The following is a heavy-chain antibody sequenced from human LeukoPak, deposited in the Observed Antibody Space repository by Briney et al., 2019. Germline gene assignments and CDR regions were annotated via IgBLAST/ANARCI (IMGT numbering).Heavy chain of an antibody. J-gene: IGHJ4*02. CDR2: ISTTSTYI. D-gene: IGHD2-2*01. Sequence: PEGSLRLSCAASGFAFSSYNMKWVRQAPGKGLEWVSFISTTSTYIYYADSVKGRFTVSRDNSKNLLYLQMDSLRVGDTAVYYCARAGTCSSTSCDGGIEYWGQGTLVTVSS. V-gene: IGHV3-21*06. CDR3: ARAGTCSSTSCDGGIEY. CDR1: GFAFSSYN.